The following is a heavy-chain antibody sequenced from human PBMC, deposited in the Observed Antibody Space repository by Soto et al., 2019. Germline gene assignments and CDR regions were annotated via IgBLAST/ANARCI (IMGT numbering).Heavy chain of an antibody. J-gene: IGHJ6*02. Sequence: QVQLVQSGAELKKPGASGKVSGKPPGYTFTSYDITGGRQATGQGLEWMGWMNPNSGNTGYAQKFQGRVTMTRNTSISTAYMELSSLRSEDTAVYYCARERTGTTSMDVWGQGTTVTVSS. CDR1: GYTFTSYD. V-gene: IGHV1-8*01. CDR2: MNPNSGNT. D-gene: IGHD1-1*01. CDR3: ARERTGTTSMDV.